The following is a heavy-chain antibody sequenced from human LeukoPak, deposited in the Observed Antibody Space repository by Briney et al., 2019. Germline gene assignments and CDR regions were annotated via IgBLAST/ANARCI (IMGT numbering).Heavy chain of an antibody. D-gene: IGHD6-13*01. CDR3: ARDRSSSWYGDYYYYMDV. J-gene: IGHJ6*03. V-gene: IGHV3-11*04. CDR2: ISSSGSTI. CDR1: GFTFSDYY. Sequence: GGSLRLSCAASGFTFSDYYMSWIRQAPGKGLERVSYISSSGSTIYYADSVKGRFTISRDNAKNSLYLQMNSLRAEDTAVYYCARDRSSSWYGDYYYYMDVWGKGTTVTVSS.